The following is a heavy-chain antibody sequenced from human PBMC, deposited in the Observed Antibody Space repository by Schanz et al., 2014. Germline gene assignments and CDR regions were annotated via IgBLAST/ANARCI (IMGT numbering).Heavy chain of an antibody. CDR1: GYTFTNHY. CDR2: ISPSSGGT. V-gene: IGHV1-2*06. J-gene: IGHJ6*02. CDR3: ARARYGLDV. Sequence: QVQVIQSGPEVKKPGASVKVSCKASGYTFTNHYLHWVRQAPGQGIEWMGRISPSSGGTNYAQNFQGRVTMTKDTSINTVYMELSTLTSDDTAVYYCARARYGLDVWGQGTTVTVSS.